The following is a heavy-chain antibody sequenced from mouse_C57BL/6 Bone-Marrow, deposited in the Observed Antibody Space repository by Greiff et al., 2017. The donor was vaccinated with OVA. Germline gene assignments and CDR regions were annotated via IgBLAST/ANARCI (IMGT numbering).Heavy chain of an antibody. CDR3: ARSHYYASSSDAMDY. Sequence: VQLQQSGTELVKPGASVKLSCTASGFNIKDYYMHWVKQRTEQGLEWIGRIDPEDGETKYAPKFQGKATITADTSSNTAYLRLSSLTSDDTALYYCARSHYYASSSDAMDYWGQGTSVTVSS. J-gene: IGHJ4*01. D-gene: IGHD1-1*01. V-gene: IGHV14-2*01. CDR2: IDPEDGET. CDR1: GFNIKDYY.